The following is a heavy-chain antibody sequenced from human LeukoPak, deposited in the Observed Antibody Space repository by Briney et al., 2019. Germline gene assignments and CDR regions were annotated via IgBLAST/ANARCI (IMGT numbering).Heavy chain of an antibody. CDR1: GGSVSSGGYY. CDR3: ARAPSIAARTYYYYGMDV. CDR2: VSYSGST. Sequence: PSETLSLTCNVSGGSVSSGGYYWNWIRQPPGKGLEWIGHVSYSGSTNYNPSLKSRVTISLDTSKNQFSLKLSSVTAADTAVYYCARAPSIAARTYYYYGMDVWGQGTTVTVSS. D-gene: IGHD6-6*01. J-gene: IGHJ6*02. V-gene: IGHV4-61*08.